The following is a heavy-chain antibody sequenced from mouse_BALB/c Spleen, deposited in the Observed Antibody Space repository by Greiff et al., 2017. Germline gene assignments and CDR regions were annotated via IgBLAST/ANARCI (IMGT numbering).Heavy chain of an antibody. CDR2: ISSGGST. V-gene: IGHV5-6-5*01. CDR3: ARGYGYPYAMDY. J-gene: IGHJ4*01. D-gene: IGHD2-2*01. Sequence: DVHLVESGGGLVKPGGSLKLSCAASGFTFSSYAMSWVRQTPEKRLEWVASISSGGSTYYPDSVKGRFTISRDNARNILYLQMSSLRSEDTAMYYCARGYGYPYAMDYWGQGTSVTVSS. CDR1: GFTFSSYA.